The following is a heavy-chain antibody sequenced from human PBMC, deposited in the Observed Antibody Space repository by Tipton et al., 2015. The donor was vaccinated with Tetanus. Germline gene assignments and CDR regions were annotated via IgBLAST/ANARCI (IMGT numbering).Heavy chain of an antibody. CDR1: GGSISGSSYY. D-gene: IGHD1-1*01. CDR3: ARANNEFPKKGPFDS. Sequence: LRLSCSVSGGSISGSSYYWSWIRQPPGKALEWIGSIYYSGSTFYHPSLQSRVTISVDTSKNQFSLRLTSVTAADTAVYYCARANNEFPKKGPFDSWSQGSLVIVSS. J-gene: IGHJ4*02. CDR2: IYYSGST. V-gene: IGHV4-39*07.